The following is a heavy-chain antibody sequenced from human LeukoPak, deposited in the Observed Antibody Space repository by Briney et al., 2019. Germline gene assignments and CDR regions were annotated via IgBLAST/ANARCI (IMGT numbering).Heavy chain of an antibody. D-gene: IGHD6-6*01. CDR2: INPNSGGT. J-gene: IGHJ4*02. Sequence: ASVKVSCKASGYTFTGYYMHWVRQAPGQGLEWMGRINPNSGGTDYAQKFQGRVTMTRGTSISTAYMELSRLRSDDTAVYYCARESIAARVIDYWGQGTLVTVSS. V-gene: IGHV1-2*06. CDR1: GYTFTGYY. CDR3: ARESIAARVIDY.